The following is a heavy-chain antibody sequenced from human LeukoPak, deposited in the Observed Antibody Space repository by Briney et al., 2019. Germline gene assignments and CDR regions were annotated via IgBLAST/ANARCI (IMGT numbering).Heavy chain of an antibody. V-gene: IGHV3-7*05. D-gene: IGHD2-2*01. CDR1: GFTFSSYW. CDR2: INHDGSEK. Sequence: GGSLRLSCAASGFTFSSYWMSWVRQAPGKGLEWVANINHDGSEKYYVDSVRGRFTISRDNAKNSLYLQMNRLRADDTAVYYCARVVPAVTNRFDPWGQGNPGYRLL. CDR3: ARVVPAVTNRFDP. J-gene: IGHJ5*02.